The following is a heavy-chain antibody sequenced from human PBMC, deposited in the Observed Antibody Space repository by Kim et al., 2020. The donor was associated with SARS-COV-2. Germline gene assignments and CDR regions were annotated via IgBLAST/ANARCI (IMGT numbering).Heavy chain of an antibody. CDR3: AKDRPVNIVVVPAALDY. J-gene: IGHJ4*02. D-gene: IGHD2-2*01. Sequence: GGSLRLSCAASGFTFSSYAMSWVRQAPGKGLEWVSAISGSGGSTYYADSVKGRFTISRDNSKNTLYLQMNSLRAEDTAVYYCAKDRPVNIVVVPAALDYWGQGPLVTVSS. CDR1: GFTFSSYA. V-gene: IGHV3-23*01. CDR2: ISGSGGST.